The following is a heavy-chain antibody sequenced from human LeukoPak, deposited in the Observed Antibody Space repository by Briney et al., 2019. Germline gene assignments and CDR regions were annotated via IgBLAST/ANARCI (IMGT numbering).Heavy chain of an antibody. CDR1: GYTFTSDG. D-gene: IGHD1-26*01. CDR3: ARDVSGSYYAY. J-gene: IGHJ4*02. Sequence: ASVKVSGKASGYTFTSDGISWVRQAPGQGLEWMGWITSYNGNTNYAQKFQGRVTMTTDTSTSTGYMELRSLRSDDTAVYYCARDVSGSYYAYWGQGTLVTVSS. CDR2: ITSYNGNT. V-gene: IGHV1-18*01.